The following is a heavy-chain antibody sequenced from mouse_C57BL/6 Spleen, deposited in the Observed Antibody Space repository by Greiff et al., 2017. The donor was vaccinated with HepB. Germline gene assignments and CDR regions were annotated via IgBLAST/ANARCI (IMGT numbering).Heavy chain of an antibody. J-gene: IGHJ4*01. Sequence: QVQLQQPGAELVKPGASVKLSCKASGYTFTSYWMHWVKQRPGQGLEWIGMIHPNSGSTNYNEKFKSKATLTVDKSSSTAYIQLSSLTSEDSAVYYCARRLPFYAMDYWGQGTSVTVSS. D-gene: IGHD5-5*01. CDR1: GYTFTSYW. V-gene: IGHV1-64*01. CDR3: ARRLPFYAMDY. CDR2: IHPNSGST.